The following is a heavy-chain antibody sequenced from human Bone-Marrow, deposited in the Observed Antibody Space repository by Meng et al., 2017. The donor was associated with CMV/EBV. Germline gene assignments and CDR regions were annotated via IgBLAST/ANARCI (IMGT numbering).Heavy chain of an antibody. V-gene: IGHV4-61*01. Sequence: GSLRLSCTVSGGSVSSGSYYWSWIRQPPGKGLEWIGYIYYSGSTNYNPSLKSRVTISVDTSKNQFSLKLSSVTAADTAVYYCASYDFWSGYYFDYWGQGTLVTVSS. CDR1: GGSVSSGSYY. J-gene: IGHJ4*02. D-gene: IGHD3-3*01. CDR2: IYYSGST. CDR3: ASYDFWSGYYFDY.